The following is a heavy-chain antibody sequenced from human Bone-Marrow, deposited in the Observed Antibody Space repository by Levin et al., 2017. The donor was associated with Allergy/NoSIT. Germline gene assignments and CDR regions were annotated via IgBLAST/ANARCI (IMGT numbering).Heavy chain of an antibody. D-gene: IGHD2-15*01. CDR3: ASSSCSGGSCYPYYYYYGMDV. CDR2: IYYSGST. Sequence: RTSETLSLTCTVSGGSISSSSYYWGWIRQPPGKGLEWIGSIYYSGSTYYNPSLKSRVTISVDTSKNQFSLKLSSVTAADTAVYYCASSSCSGGSCYPYYYYYGMDVWGQGTTVTVSS. CDR1: GGSISSSSYY. J-gene: IGHJ6*02. V-gene: IGHV4-39*07.